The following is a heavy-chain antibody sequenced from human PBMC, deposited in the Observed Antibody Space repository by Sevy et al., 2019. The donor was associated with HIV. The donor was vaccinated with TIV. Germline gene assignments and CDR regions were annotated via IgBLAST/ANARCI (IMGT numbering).Heavy chain of an antibody. CDR2: ISWNSGSI. Sequence: GGSLRLSCAASGFTFDDYAMHWVRQAPGKGLEWVSGISWNSGSIGYADSVKGRFTISRDNAKNSLYLQMNSLRAEDTALYYCAKGTRYYYYGMDVWGQGTTVTVSS. V-gene: IGHV3-9*01. CDR1: GFTFDDYA. CDR3: AKGTRYYYYGMDV. J-gene: IGHJ6*02.